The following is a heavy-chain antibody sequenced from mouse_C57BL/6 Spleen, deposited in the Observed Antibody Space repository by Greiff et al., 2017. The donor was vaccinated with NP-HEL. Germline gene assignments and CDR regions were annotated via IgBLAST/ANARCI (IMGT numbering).Heavy chain of an antibody. D-gene: IGHD1-1*02. CDR3: ARRDGLSAWFAY. CDR2: IYPSDSET. CDR1: GYTFTSYW. V-gene: IGHV1-61*01. Sequence: QVQLQQPGAELVRPGSSVKLSCKASGYTFTSYWMDWVKQRPGQGLEWIGNIYPSDSETHYNQKFKDKATLTVDKSSSTAYMQLSSLTSEDSAVYYCARRDGLSAWFAYWGQGTLVTVSA. J-gene: IGHJ3*01.